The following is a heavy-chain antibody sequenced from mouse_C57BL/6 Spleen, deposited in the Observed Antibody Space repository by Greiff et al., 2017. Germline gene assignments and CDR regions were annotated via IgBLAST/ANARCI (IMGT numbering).Heavy chain of an antibody. Sequence: VQLQQSGPGLVAPSQSLSITCTVSGFSLTSYGVHWVRQPPGKGLEWLVVIWSDGSTTYNSALKSRLSISKDNSKSQVFLKMNSLQTDDTAMYYCARHGGNYLSYWYFDVWGTGTTVTVSS. V-gene: IGHV2-6-1*01. CDR1: GFSLTSYG. CDR3: ARHGGNYLSYWYFDV. CDR2: IWSDGST. J-gene: IGHJ1*03. D-gene: IGHD2-1*01.